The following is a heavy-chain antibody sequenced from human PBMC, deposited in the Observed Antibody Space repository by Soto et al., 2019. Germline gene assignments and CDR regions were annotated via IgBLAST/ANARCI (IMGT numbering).Heavy chain of an antibody. CDR3: ARDLSSSLESYYFDY. D-gene: IGHD6-6*01. CDR1: GFTFSSYG. CDR2: IWYAGSNK. V-gene: IGHV3-33*01. J-gene: IGHJ4*02. Sequence: QVQLVESGGGVVQPGRSLRLSCAASGFTFSSYGMHWVRQAPGKGLEWVAVIWYAGSNKYYADSVKGRFTISRDNSKNTLYLQMNSLRAEDTAVYYCARDLSSSLESYYFDYWGQGTLVTVSS.